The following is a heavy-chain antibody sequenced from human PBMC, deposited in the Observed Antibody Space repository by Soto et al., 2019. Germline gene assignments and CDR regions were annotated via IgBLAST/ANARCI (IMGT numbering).Heavy chain of an antibody. V-gene: IGHV4-30-4*01. CDR3: ARVGYCSGDTCYLAWFDP. D-gene: IGHD2-15*01. CDR1: GGSISSGDYY. CDR2: IYYTGST. J-gene: IGHJ5*02. Sequence: QVQLQESGPGPVKPSQTLSLSCSVSGGSISSGDYYWSWIRQPPGKGLEWIGYIYYTGSTYYNPSLKGRVTISVDTSKNQFSLNLSSVTAADTAVYYCARVGYCSGDTCYLAWFDPWGQGTLVTVSS.